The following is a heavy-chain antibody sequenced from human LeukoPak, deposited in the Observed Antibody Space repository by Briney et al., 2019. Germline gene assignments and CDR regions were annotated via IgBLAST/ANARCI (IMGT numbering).Heavy chain of an antibody. CDR2: INDDGSAT. J-gene: IGHJ4*02. Sequence: GGSLRLSCAASGFTFSTYWMTWVRQVPGKGLVWVSRINDDGSATFHADSVKGRFTISRDNAKNTLFLQMSSLRAEDTAVYFCAREILAPGKTHDYWGQGTLVTVSS. CDR3: AREILAPGKTHDY. CDR1: GFTFSTYW. V-gene: IGHV3-74*01.